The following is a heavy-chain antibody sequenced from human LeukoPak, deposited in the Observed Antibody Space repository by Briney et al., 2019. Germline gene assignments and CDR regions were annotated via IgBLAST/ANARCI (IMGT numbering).Heavy chain of an antibody. CDR2: ISTTSSYI. CDR1: GFTFSDYG. J-gene: IGHJ4*02. Sequence: PGGSLRLSCAASGFTFSDYGMSWVRQAPGKGLEWVSSISTTSSYIYYADSVKGRFTISRGSAKNSLYLQMNSLRAEDTAVYYCARGPFTSISRYFDYWGQGTLVTVSS. V-gene: IGHV3-21*01. CDR3: ARGPFTSISRYFDY. D-gene: IGHD2-2*01.